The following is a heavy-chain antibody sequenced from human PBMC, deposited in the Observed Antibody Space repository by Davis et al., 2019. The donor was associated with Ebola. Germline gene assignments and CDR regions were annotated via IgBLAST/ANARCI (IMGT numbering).Heavy chain of an antibody. Sequence: PGGSLRLSCAASGFTFSSYAMHWVRQAPGKGLEWVAVISYDGSNKYYADSVKGRFTISRDNSKNTLYLQMNSLRAEDTAVYYCARGGLTYYYDSSGSALDYWGQGTLVTVSS. CDR3: ARGGLTYYYDSSGSALDY. CDR1: GFTFSSYA. CDR2: ISYDGSNK. J-gene: IGHJ4*02. V-gene: IGHV3-30-3*01. D-gene: IGHD3-22*01.